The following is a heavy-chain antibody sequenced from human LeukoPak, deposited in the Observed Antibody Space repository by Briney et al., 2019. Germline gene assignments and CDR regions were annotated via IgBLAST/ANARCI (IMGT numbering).Heavy chain of an antibody. CDR2: ISAYNGNT. J-gene: IGHJ4*02. Sequence: ASVKVSCKASGYTFTSYGISWVRQAPGQGLEWMGWISAYNGNTNYAQKLQGRVTVTTGTSTSTAYMELRSLRSDGTAVYYCARAILRGTAPYYFDYWGQGTLVTVSS. V-gene: IGHV1-18*04. CDR1: GYTFTSYG. CDR3: ARAILRGTAPYYFDY. D-gene: IGHD6-13*01.